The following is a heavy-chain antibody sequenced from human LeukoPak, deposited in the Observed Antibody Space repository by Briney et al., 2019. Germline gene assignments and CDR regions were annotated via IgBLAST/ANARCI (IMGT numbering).Heavy chain of an antibody. J-gene: IGHJ3*02. D-gene: IGHD2-21*01. V-gene: IGHV3-13*05. Sequence: PGGSLRLSCAASGFTFSSYDMHWVRQTTGKGLEWVSGIGTAGDPYYLDSVKGRFTISRENAKNSLYLQMNSLRAGDTAVYYCARSRTLWGAFDIWGQGTMVTVSS. CDR3: ARSRTLWGAFDI. CDR2: IGTAGDP. CDR1: GFTFSSYD.